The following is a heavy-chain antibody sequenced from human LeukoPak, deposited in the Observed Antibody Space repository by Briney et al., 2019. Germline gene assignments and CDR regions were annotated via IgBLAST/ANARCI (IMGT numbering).Heavy chain of an antibody. CDR3: AKLSVGAYYYGSGSCFDY. V-gene: IGHV3-66*01. CDR2: IYSGGST. D-gene: IGHD3-10*01. J-gene: IGHJ4*02. Sequence: GGSLRLSCAASGFTVSSNYMSWVRQAPGKGLEWVSVIYSGGSTYYADSVKGRFTISRDNSKNTLYLQMNSLRAEDTAVYYCAKLSVGAYYYGSGSCFDYWGQGTLVTVSS. CDR1: GFTVSSNY.